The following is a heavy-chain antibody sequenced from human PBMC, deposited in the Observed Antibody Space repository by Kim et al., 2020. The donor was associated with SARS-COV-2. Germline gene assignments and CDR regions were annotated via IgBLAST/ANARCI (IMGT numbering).Heavy chain of an antibody. CDR3: AKAIGGRGSGSYYGRGYYYYGMDV. D-gene: IGHD3-10*01. J-gene: IGHJ6*02. CDR1: GFTFSSYA. V-gene: IGHV3-23*01. Sequence: GGSLRLSCAASGFTFSSYAMSWVRQAPGKGLEWVSAISGSGGSTYYADSVKGRFTISRDNSKNTLYLQMNSLRAEDTAVYYCAKAIGGRGSGSYYGRGYYYYGMDVWGQGTTVTVSS. CDR2: ISGSGGST.